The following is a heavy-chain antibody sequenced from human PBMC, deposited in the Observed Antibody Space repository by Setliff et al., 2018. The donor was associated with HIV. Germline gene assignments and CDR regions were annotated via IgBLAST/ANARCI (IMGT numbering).Heavy chain of an antibody. CDR2: IKNDGRIKNNGGTT. V-gene: IGHV3-15*07. CDR3: TGLFLGF. CDR1: GFGFSSAY. J-gene: IGHJ1*01. D-gene: IGHD3-16*01. Sequence: GGSLRLSCAASGFGFSSAYMNWVRQAPGNGPEWVGRIKNDGRIKNNGGTTDYAAPVKGRFTISRDDSKNTLFLQMDNLKTEDTAIYYCTGLFLGFWGQGTPVTVSS.